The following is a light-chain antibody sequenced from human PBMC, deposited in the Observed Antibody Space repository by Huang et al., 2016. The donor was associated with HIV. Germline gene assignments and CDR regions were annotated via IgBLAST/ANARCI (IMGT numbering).Light chain of an antibody. Sequence: EIMLAQSPANLSISPGDGASVSCRASQSITNNLSWYQQKPGQAPRLLLFGVSARAAGVPARLSGGGSGTEFTLTITSLQSEDFALYFCQQYHDWPLSFGGGT. CDR2: GVS. V-gene: IGKV3-15*01. CDR3: QQYHDWPLS. CDR1: QSITNN. J-gene: IGKJ4*01.